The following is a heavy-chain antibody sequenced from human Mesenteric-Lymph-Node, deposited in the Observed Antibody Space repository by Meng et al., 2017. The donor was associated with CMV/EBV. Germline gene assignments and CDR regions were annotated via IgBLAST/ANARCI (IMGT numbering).Heavy chain of an antibody. CDR1: GGSISSYY. Sequence: GSLRLSCTVSGGSISSYYWSWIRQPPGKGLEWIGYIYYSGSTNYNPSLKSRVTISVDTSKNQFSLKLSSVTAADTAVYYCTRDSGSQGFYNWFDPWGQGTLVTVSS. CDR3: TRDSGSQGFYNWFDP. CDR2: IYYSGST. J-gene: IGHJ5*02. D-gene: IGHD3-10*01. V-gene: IGHV4-59*01.